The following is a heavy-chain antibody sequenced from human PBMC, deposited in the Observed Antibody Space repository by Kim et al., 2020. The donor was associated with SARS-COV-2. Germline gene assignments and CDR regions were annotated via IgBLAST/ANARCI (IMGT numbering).Heavy chain of an antibody. V-gene: IGHV3-9*01. CDR3: AKRTKSTGGYYFDY. J-gene: IGHJ4*02. D-gene: IGHD3-3*01. Sequence: ADSVKGRFTISRDKAKNSLYLQMNSLRAEDTALYYCAKRTKSTGGYYFDYWGQGTLVTVSS.